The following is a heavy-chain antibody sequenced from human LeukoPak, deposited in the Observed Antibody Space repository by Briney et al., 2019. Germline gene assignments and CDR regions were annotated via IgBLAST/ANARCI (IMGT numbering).Heavy chain of an antibody. D-gene: IGHD1-26*01. V-gene: IGHV3-48*04. CDR1: GFTFSSYG. J-gene: IGHJ4*02. Sequence: PGGSLRLSCAASGFTFSSYGMTWVRQAPGKGLEWVSYISSSSSTIYYADSVKGRFTISRDNAKNSLYLQMNSLRAEDTAVYYCARDNRFIVGATPFDYWGQGTLVTVSS. CDR3: ARDNRFIVGATPFDY. CDR2: ISSSSSTI.